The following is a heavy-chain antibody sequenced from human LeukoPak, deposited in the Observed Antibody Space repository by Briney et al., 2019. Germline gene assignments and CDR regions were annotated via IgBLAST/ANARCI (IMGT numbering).Heavy chain of an antibody. V-gene: IGHV1-69*13. CDR1: GGTFSSYA. D-gene: IGHD6-13*01. CDR2: IIPIFGTA. J-gene: IGHJ4*02. CDR3: ARGSGYSSSWYVPDD. Sequence: GASVKVSCKASGGTFSSYAISWVRQAPGQGLEWMGGIIPIFGTANYAQKFQGRVTITADESTSTAYMELSSLRSEDTAVYYCARGSGYSSSWYVPDDWGQGTLVTVSS.